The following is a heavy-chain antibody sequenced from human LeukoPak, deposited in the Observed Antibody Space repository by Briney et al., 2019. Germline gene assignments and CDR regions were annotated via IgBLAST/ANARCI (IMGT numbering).Heavy chain of an antibody. J-gene: IGHJ4*02. V-gene: IGHV3-23*01. D-gene: IGHD5-12*01. CDR1: GFTFSSYA. Sequence: GGSLRLSCATSGFTFSSYAMSWVRQAPGKGLEWVSAISGSGGSTYYADSVKGRFTISRDNSKNTLYLQMNSLRAEDTAVYYCAKPHFWSGYSGDYWGQGTLVTVSS. CDR2: ISGSGGST. CDR3: AKPHFWSGYSGDY.